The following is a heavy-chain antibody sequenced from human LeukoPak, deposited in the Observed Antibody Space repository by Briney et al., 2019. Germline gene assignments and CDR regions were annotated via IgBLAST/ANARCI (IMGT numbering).Heavy chain of an antibody. D-gene: IGHD3-10*01. V-gene: IGHV4-39*07. CDR2: IYYSGST. CDR3: ATKYYYGSGRLGIDP. J-gene: IGHJ5*02. Sequence: PSETLSFTCTVSGGSISSSSYYWGWIRQPPGKGLEWIGSIYYSGSTYYNPSLKSRVTISVDTSKNQFSLKLSSVTAADTAVYYCATKYYYGSGRLGIDPWGQGTLVTVSS. CDR1: GGSISSSSYY.